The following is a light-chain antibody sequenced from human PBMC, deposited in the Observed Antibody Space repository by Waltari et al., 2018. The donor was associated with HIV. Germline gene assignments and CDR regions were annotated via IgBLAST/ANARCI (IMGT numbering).Light chain of an antibody. CDR2: DVS. J-gene: IGLJ3*02. Sequence: QSALTQPASVSGSPGQSITISCTGTNNDVGGYNYVSWYQQNPGKAPKLMIYDVSNRPSVVSNRCSGSKSGNTASRTISGVQAEDEADYYCSSYTSSSTRVFGGGTKLTVL. CDR1: NNDVGGYNY. V-gene: IGLV2-14*03. CDR3: SSYTSSSTRV.